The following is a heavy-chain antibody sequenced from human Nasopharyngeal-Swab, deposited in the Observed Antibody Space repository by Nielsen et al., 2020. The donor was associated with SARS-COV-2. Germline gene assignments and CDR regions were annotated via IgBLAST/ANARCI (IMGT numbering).Heavy chain of an antibody. V-gene: IGHV3-64*01. J-gene: IGHJ4*02. CDR2: ISSNGGIT. D-gene: IGHD6-19*01. CDR3: ARAGYSSGWDY. Sequence: VRQAPGKGLEYVSAISSNGGITYYANSVKGRFTISRDNSKNTLYLQMGSLRAEDMAVYYCARAGYSSGWDYWGQGTLVTVSS.